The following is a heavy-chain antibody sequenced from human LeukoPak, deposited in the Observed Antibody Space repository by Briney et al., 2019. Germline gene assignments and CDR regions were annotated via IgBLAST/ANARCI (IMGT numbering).Heavy chain of an antibody. CDR1: GGSFSGYY. CDR2: INHSGST. D-gene: IGHD2-21*01. CDR3: ARGGIAPKWFDP. V-gene: IGHV4-34*01. J-gene: IGHJ5*02. Sequence: SETLSLTCAVYGGSFSGYYWSWIRQPPGKGLEWIGEINHSGSTNYNPSLKSRVTISADTSKNQFSLKLSSVTAADTAVYYCARGGIAPKWFDPWGQGTLVTVSS.